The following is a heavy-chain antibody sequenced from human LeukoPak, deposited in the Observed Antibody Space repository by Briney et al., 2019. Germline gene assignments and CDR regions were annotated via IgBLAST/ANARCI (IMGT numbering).Heavy chain of an antibody. CDR3: AKEADYYDSSDYYPSYFDY. D-gene: IGHD3-22*01. V-gene: IGHV3-23*01. CDR1: GFTFSNFA. Sequence: GGSLRLSCAASGFTFSNFAMTWVRQAPGKGLEWVSSITGSHGPTYNTDSVKGRFTISRDNSKKTVYLQINSLRAEDTAVYYCAKEADYYDSSDYYPSYFDYWGQGTLVTVSS. J-gene: IGHJ4*02. CDR2: ITGSHGPT.